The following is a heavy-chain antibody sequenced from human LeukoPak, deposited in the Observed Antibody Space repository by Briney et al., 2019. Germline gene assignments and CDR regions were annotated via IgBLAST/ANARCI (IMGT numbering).Heavy chain of an antibody. CDR1: GYTFTSYA. V-gene: IGHV1-3*01. CDR3: ARGPRYFFIAVAGTMGLDP. J-gene: IGHJ5*02. CDR2: INAGNGNT. D-gene: IGHD6-19*01. Sequence: ASVKVSCKASGYTFTSYAMHWVRQAPGQRLEWMGWINAGNGNTKYSQKFQGRVTITRDTSASTAYMELSSLRSEDTAVYYCARGPRYFFIAVAGTMGLDPWGQGTLVTVSS.